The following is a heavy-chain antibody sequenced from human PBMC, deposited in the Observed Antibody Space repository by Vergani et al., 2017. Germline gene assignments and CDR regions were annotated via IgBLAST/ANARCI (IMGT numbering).Heavy chain of an antibody. J-gene: IGHJ5*02. CDR2: IIPIFGTA. V-gene: IGHV1-69*18. Sequence: QVQLVQSGAEVKKPGSSVKVSCKASGGTFSSYAISWVRQAPGQGLEWMGRIIPIFGTANYAQKFQGRVTITADESTSTAYMELSSLRSEDSAVYYCARDCGCDSSGWYDPRGGFDPWGQGTLVTVSS. D-gene: IGHD6-19*01. CDR3: ARDCGCDSSGWYDPRGGFDP. CDR1: GGTFSSYA.